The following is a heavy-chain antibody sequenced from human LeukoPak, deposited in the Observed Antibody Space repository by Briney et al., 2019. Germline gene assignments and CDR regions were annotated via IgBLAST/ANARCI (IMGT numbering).Heavy chain of an antibody. Sequence: PGGPLRLSCAASGFTFSRYGMDWVRQARGKGLEGVAVVWFGGGKEYYADSVRGRFPISRDNSKNTLFPQMNTLGAEHTTVYYCARGSSSFSYWGQGALVTVSS. V-gene: IGHV3-33*01. CDR2: VWFGGGKE. CDR1: GFTFSRYG. J-gene: IGHJ4*02. D-gene: IGHD6-13*01. CDR3: ARGSSSFSY.